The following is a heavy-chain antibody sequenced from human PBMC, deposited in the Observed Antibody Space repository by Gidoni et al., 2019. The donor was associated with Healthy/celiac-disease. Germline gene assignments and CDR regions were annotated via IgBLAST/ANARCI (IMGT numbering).Heavy chain of an antibody. CDR3: ARDSRIVDYFDY. V-gene: IGHV4-4*07. J-gene: IGHJ4*02. Sequence: QVQLQESGPGLVKPSETLSLTGTVSGGSISSYYWSWIRQPAGKGLAWIGRIYTSGSTNYNPSLKSRVTMSVDTSKNQFSLKLSSVTAADTAVYYCARDSRIVDYFDYWGQGTLVTVSS. D-gene: IGHD2-15*01. CDR1: GGSISSYY. CDR2: IYTSGST.